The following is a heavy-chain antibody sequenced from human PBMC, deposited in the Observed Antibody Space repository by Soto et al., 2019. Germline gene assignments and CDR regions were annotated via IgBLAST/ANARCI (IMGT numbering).Heavy chain of an antibody. CDR3: ARVNMYSSNAGTQYFQH. J-gene: IGHJ1*01. CDR2: ISSSSSTI. Sequence: GGSLRLSCAASGFTFSSYSMNWVRQAPGKGLEWVSYISSSSSTIYYADFVKGRFTISRDNAKNSLYLQMNSLRAEDTAVYYCARVNMYSSNAGTQYFQHWGQGTLVTVSS. D-gene: IGHD6-13*01. V-gene: IGHV3-48*01. CDR1: GFTFSSYS.